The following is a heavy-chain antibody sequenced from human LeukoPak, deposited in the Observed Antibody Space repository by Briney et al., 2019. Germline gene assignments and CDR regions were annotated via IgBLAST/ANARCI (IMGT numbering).Heavy chain of an antibody. CDR2: IYYSGST. CDR1: GGSISSYY. V-gene: IGHV4-59*08. CDR3: ARTTVTTIDP. J-gene: IGHJ5*02. D-gene: IGHD4-17*01. Sequence: SETLSLTCTVPGGSISSYYWSWIRQPPGKGREWIGYIYYSGSTNYNPSLKSRVTIPVDTSKNQFSLKLSSVTAADTAVYYCARTTVTTIDPWGQGTLVTVSS.